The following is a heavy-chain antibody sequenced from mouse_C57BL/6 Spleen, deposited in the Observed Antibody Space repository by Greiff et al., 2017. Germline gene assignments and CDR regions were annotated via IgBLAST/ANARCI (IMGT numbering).Heavy chain of an antibody. CDR1: GYTFTSYW. V-gene: IGHV1-55*01. J-gene: IGHJ4*01. D-gene: IGHD2-12*01. CDR3: AREGDTTGAMDY. Sequence: QVQLQQPGAELVKPGASVKMSCKASGYTFTSYWITWVKQRPGQGLEWIGDIYPGSGSTNYNEKFKSKATLTVDTSSSTAYMQLSSLTSEASAVYDCAREGDTTGAMDYWGQGTSVTVSS. CDR2: IYPGSGST.